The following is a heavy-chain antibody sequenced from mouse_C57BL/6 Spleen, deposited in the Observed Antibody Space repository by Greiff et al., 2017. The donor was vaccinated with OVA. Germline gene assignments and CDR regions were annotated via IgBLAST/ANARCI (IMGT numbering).Heavy chain of an antibody. D-gene: IGHD1-1*01. CDR2: INYDGSST. V-gene: IGHV5-16*01. J-gene: IGHJ4*01. Sequence: EVKVVESEGGLVQPGSSMKLSCTASGFTFSDYYMAWVRQVPEKGLEWVANINYDGSSTYYLDSLKSRFIISRDNAKNILYLQMSSLKSEDTATYYCAREANYGGVDYWGQGTSGTVSS. CDR1: GFTFSDYY. CDR3: AREANYGGVDY.